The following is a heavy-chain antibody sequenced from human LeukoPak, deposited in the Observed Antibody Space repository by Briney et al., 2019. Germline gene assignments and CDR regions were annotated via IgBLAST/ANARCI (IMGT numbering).Heavy chain of an antibody. CDR2: IYGGGNT. CDR3: ARLRWRDFDY. J-gene: IGHJ4*02. D-gene: IGHD2-21*01. CDR1: GFIATSNY. Sequence: GGSLRLSCSFSGFIATSNYMAWVRQSPGKGLQWISFIYGGGNTLYADSVKGRFTISRDNSKNTPYLQMNSLRAEDTAVYYCARLRWRDFDYWGQGTLVTVSS. V-gene: IGHV3-66*01.